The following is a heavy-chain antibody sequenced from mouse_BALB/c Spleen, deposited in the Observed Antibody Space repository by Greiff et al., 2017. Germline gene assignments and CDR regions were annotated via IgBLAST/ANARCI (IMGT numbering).Heavy chain of an antibody. Sequence: VQLVESGAELARPGASVKMSCKASGYTFTSYTMHWVKQRPGQGLEWIGYINPSSGYTNYNQKFKDKATLTADKSSSTAYMQLSSLTSEDSAVYYCARSPYGYYYAMDYWGQGTSVTVSS. CDR1: GYTFTSYT. V-gene: IGHV1-4*01. CDR3: ARSPYGYYYAMDY. CDR2: INPSSGYT. J-gene: IGHJ4*01. D-gene: IGHD2-2*01.